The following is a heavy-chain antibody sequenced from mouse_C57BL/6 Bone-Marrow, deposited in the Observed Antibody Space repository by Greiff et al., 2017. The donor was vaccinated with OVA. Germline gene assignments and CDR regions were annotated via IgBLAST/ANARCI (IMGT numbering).Heavy chain of an antibody. CDR3: GGGSSWYFDV. D-gene: IGHD1-3*01. V-gene: IGHV1-19*01. CDR2: IDPYNGGT. Sequence: VQLQQSGPVLVKPGASVKMSCKASGYTFTDYYMNWVKQSHGKSLEWIGVIDPYNGGTSYNQKFKGKATLTVDTSSSTAYMELNSLTSEDSAGYYCGGGSSWYFDVWGTGTTVTVSS. J-gene: IGHJ1*03. CDR1: GYTFTDYY.